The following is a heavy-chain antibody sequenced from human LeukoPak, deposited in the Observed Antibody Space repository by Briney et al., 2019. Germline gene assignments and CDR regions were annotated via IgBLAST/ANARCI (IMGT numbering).Heavy chain of an antibody. D-gene: IGHD1-1*01. J-gene: IGHJ6*03. V-gene: IGHV1-69*04. CDR3: ARDRGGWNDEEYYYYYMDV. Sequence: SVKVSCKASEGTFNSYGISWVRQAPGQGLEWMGRIIPILGITNYAQKFQGRITLTADESTSTAYMELSSLRSEDTAVYYCARDRGGWNDEEYYYYYMDVWGKGTTVTVSS. CDR1: EGTFNSYG. CDR2: IIPILGIT.